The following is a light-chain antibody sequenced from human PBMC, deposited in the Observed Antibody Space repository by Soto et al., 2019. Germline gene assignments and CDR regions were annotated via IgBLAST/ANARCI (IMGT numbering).Light chain of an antibody. J-gene: IGKJ4*02. Sequence: DIVMTQSPDSLAVSLGERATINCKSSQSVLYSSNNKNFLAWYQQKPGQPPKLLIYWASIRASGVPDRFSGSGSGTDFTLTISTLQAEDVAFYYCQEYYSTPPAFGGGTKV. V-gene: IGKV4-1*01. CDR1: QSVLYSSNNKNF. CDR3: QEYYSTPPA. CDR2: WAS.